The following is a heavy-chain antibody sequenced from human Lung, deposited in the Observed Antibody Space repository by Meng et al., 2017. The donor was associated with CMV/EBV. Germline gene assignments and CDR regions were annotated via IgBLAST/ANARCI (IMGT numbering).Heavy chain of an antibody. Sequence: GSLRLSCTVSGGSISSYYWSWIRQPPGKGLEWIGYIYYSGSTNYNPSLKSRVTISVDTSKNQFSLKLSSVTAADTAVYYCARSDFWSGYGMDVWGQGTTVXVSS. J-gene: IGHJ6*02. CDR1: GGSISSYY. CDR2: IYYSGST. V-gene: IGHV4-59*01. D-gene: IGHD3-3*01. CDR3: ARSDFWSGYGMDV.